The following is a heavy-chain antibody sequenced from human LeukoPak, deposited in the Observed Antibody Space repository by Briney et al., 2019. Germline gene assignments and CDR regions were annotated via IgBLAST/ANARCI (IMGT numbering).Heavy chain of an antibody. CDR1: GFTFSSYA. J-gene: IGHJ6*02. CDR3: ARDLRVAARYYYYYGMDV. V-gene: IGHV3-30-3*01. Sequence: QPGRSLRLSCAASGFTFSSYAMHWVRQAPGKGLEWVAVISYDGSNKYYADSVKGRFTISRDNAKNSLYLQMNSLRAEDTAVYYCARDLRVAARYYYYYGMDVWGQGTTVTVSS. D-gene: IGHD6-6*01. CDR2: ISYDGSNK.